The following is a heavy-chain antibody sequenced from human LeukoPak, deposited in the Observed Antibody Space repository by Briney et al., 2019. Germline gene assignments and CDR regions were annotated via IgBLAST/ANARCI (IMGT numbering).Heavy chain of an antibody. CDR2: ISYDGSNK. CDR3: ARAYCSGGTCYSATD. V-gene: IGHV3-30*04. D-gene: IGHD2-15*01. Sequence: GGSLRLSCAASGFTFSNYAMYWVRQAPGKGLKYGAVISYDGSNKYYADSVRGRFTISRDNSKNTLYLQMNSLRAEDTAVYYCARAYCSGGTCYSATDWGQGTLVTVSS. CDR1: GFTFSNYA. J-gene: IGHJ4*02.